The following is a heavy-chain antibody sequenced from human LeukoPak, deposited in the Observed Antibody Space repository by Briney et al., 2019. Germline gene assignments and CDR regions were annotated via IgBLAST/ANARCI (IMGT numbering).Heavy chain of an antibody. CDR1: GYSFTSYW. Sequence: GESLKISCKGSGYSFTSYWIGWVRQMPGKGLEWMGIIYPGDSDTRYSPSFQGQVTISADKSISTAYLQWSSLKASDTAMYYCASWGGGYYYDSSGFQHWGQGTLVTVSS. CDR2: IYPGDSDT. V-gene: IGHV5-51*01. CDR3: ASWGGGYYYDSSGFQH. J-gene: IGHJ1*01. D-gene: IGHD3-22*01.